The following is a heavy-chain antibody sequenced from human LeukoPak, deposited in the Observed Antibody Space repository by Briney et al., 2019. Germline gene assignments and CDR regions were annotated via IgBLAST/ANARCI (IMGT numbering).Heavy chain of an antibody. CDR3: AKVPLGYSLDSLDV. CDR1: GFTFSSYT. Sequence: PGRSLRLSCVASGFTFSSYTLHWVRQAPGKGLGWVAFIRYDGSNKYYADSVKGRFTISRDNSKNTLYLQMNSLRAEDTAVYYCAKVPLGYSLDSLDVWGKGTTVTVSS. D-gene: IGHD3-22*01. CDR2: IRYDGSNK. J-gene: IGHJ6*04. V-gene: IGHV3-30*02.